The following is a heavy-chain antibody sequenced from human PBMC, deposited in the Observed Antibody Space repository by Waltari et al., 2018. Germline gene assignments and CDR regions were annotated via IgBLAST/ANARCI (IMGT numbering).Heavy chain of an antibody. CDR2: IYYSGST. J-gene: IGHJ4*02. CDR1: GGHTSSPY. Sequence: QVQLQESGPGLVKPSETLSLTCTVTGGHTSSPYWSWIRQPPGKGLEVIGYIYYSGSTNYNPSLKSRVTISVDTSKNQFSLKLSSVTAADTAVYYCARVLKVYYGDYVDYWGQGTLVTVSS. D-gene: IGHD4-17*01. V-gene: IGHV4-59*11. CDR3: ARVLKVYYGDYVDY.